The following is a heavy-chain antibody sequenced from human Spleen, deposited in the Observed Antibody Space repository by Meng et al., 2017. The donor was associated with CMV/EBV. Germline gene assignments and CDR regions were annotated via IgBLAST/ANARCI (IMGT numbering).Heavy chain of an antibody. J-gene: IGHJ4*02. V-gene: IGHV4-34*01. CDR1: GGSFNDYY. CDR3: ARFGLNSHYRRLFDY. CDR2: INHSGST. D-gene: IGHD3-10*01. Sequence: QVQLQQWGAGLLRPSETLSLTCAVYGGSFNDYYWNWIRQPPGKGLEWIGEINHSGSTNCNPSLKSRVTISVDTAKNQFSLKLSSVTAADTAVYYCARFGLNSHYRRLFDYWGQGTLVTVSS.